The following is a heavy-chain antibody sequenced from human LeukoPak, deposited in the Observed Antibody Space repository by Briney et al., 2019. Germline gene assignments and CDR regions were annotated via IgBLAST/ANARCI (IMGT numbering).Heavy chain of an antibody. J-gene: IGHJ4*02. D-gene: IGHD6-13*01. CDR1: GGSISSSSYY. V-gene: IGHV4-39*01. CDR3: ARQGIAAAGWFY. CDR2: IYYSGST. Sequence: SETLSLTCTVSGGSISSSSYYWGWIRQPPGKGLEWIGSIYYSGSTYYNPSLKSRVTISVDTSKNQFSLKLSSVTAADTAVCYCARQGIAAAGWFYWGQGTLVTVSS.